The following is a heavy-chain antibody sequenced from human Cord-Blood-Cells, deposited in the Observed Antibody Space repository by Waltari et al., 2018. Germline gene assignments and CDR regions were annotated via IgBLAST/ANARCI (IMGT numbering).Heavy chain of an antibody. D-gene: IGHD1-26*01. J-gene: IGHJ3*02. CDR2: IYYSGRT. Sequence: QLQLQASGPRLAKPSETLSLTCTVSGGSISSSSYYWGWIRQPPGKGLEWIGSIYYSGRTYYNPSLKCRVTISVDTSKNQFSLKLSSVTAADTAVYYCVRRHSGSYDAFDIWGQGTMVTVSS. CDR3: VRRHSGSYDAFDI. CDR1: GGSISSSSYY. V-gene: IGHV4-39*01.